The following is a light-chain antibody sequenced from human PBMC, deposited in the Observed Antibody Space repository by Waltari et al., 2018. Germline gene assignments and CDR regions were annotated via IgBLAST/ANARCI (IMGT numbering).Light chain of an antibody. Sequence: DIQMTQSPSSLSASLGDRVTITCLATQSLSSYLHWYQQKPGQAPKVLIYAGSSLQSGVPSRFSGSGSGTDFTLTISSLQLEDFATYFCQQSYSTPRTFGQGTKVEIK. CDR3: QQSYSTPRT. V-gene: IGKV1-39*01. CDR1: QSLSSY. J-gene: IGKJ1*01. CDR2: AGS.